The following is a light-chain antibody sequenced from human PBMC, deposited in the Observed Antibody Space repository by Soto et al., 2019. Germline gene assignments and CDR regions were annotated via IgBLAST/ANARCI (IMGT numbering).Light chain of an antibody. CDR3: SSYAGSNRV. CDR2: EVS. CDR1: SSDVGGYNY. J-gene: IGLJ1*01. Sequence: QPVLTQPPSASGSPGQSVTISCTGTSSDVGGYNYVSWYQQHPGKAPKLMIYEVSKRPSGVPDRFSGSKSGNTASLTVSGLHADDEADYYCSSYAGSNRVFGTGTKVTVL. V-gene: IGLV2-8*01.